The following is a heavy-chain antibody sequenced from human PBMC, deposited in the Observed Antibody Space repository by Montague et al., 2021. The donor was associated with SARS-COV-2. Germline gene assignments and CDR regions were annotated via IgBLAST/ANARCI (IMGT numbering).Heavy chain of an antibody. Sequence: ETLSLTCTVSGGPISSSSYYWGWIRQPPGKGLEWIGSIYYSGSTYYNPSLKSRVTISVDTSKNQFSLKLSSVTAADTAVYYCARFPTSYYYDSKAAPATPDAFDIWGQGTMVTVSS. D-gene: IGHD3-22*01. CDR3: ARFPTSYYYDSKAAPATPDAFDI. J-gene: IGHJ3*02. CDR2: IYYSGST. CDR1: GGPISSSSYY. V-gene: IGHV4-39*01.